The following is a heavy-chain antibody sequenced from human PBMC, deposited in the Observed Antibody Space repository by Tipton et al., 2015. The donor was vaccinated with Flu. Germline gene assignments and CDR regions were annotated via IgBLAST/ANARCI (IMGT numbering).Heavy chain of an antibody. CDR1: GGSISSYY. CDR3: ARAGSGSYGVDY. D-gene: IGHD1-26*01. V-gene: IGHV4-59*12. CDR2: IYYSGST. J-gene: IGHJ4*02. Sequence: TLSLTCTVSGGSISSYYWSWIRQPPGKGLEWIGYIYYSGSTNYNPSLKSRVTISVDTSKNQFSLKLSSVTAADTAVYYCARAGSGSYGVDYWGQGTLVTVSS.